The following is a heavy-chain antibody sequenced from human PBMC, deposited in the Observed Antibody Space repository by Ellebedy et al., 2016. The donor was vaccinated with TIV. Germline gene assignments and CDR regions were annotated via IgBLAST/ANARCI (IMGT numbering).Heavy chain of an antibody. CDR2: ITIGSSYI. Sequence: GESLKISXAASGFTFSSYTMNWVRQAPGRGLEWVSSITIGSSYIYYADSVKGRFTISRDNAKNSLYLQMNSLRAKDTAVYYCARGDDSDYWGQGTLVTVSS. CDR3: ARGDDSDY. V-gene: IGHV3-21*01. J-gene: IGHJ4*02. CDR1: GFTFSSYT. D-gene: IGHD3-16*01.